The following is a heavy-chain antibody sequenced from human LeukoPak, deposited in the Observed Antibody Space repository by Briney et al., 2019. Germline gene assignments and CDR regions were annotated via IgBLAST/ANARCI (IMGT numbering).Heavy chain of an antibody. J-gene: IGHJ4*02. CDR3: AKDRVRVSFRKYYFDY. D-gene: IGHD1-14*01. Sequence: PGGSLRLSCAASGFTFSSYGMHWVRQAPGKGLEWVAFIRYDGSNKYYADSVKGRFTISRDNSKNTLYLQMNSLRAEGTAVYYCAKDRVRVSFRKYYFDYWGQGTLVTVSS. CDR1: GFTFSSYG. V-gene: IGHV3-30*02. CDR2: IRYDGSNK.